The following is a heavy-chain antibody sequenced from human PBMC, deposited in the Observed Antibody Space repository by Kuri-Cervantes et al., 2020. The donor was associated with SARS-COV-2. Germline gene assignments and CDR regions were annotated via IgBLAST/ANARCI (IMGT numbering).Heavy chain of an antibody. Sequence: SKTLSLTSTVSGGSISSHYWSWIRQPPGKGLEWIGYIYYSGSTNYNPSLKSRVTISADTSKNQFSRKMSSVTAADTAVYYCARSSPGTNWFDPWGQGTLVTVSS. CDR1: GGSISSHY. J-gene: IGHJ5*02. CDR3: ARSSPGTNWFDP. V-gene: IGHV4-59*11. D-gene: IGHD1-1*01. CDR2: IYYSGST.